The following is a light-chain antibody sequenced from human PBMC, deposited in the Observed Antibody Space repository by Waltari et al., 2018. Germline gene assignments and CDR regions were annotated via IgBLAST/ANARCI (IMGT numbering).Light chain of an antibody. CDR2: GAS. V-gene: IGKV3-20*01. J-gene: IGKJ1*01. CDR1: QSIRSSD. Sequence: EIVLTQSPGTLSLSPGERATLSCRTSQSIRSSDLAWYHQRPGQAPRLLIYGASTRATGIPDRFSGSGSGTDFTLTISRLEPEDFAVYYCQQYDSSSRTFGQGTRVEVK. CDR3: QQYDSSSRT.